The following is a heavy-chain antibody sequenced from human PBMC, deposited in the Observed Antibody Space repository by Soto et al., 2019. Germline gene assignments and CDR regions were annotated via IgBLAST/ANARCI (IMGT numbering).Heavy chain of an antibody. D-gene: IGHD1-1*01. CDR3: ARGWNDFPH. CDR2: IIPVFGTE. Sequence: QVQLVQAGAEVKKPGSSVKVSCKASGGTFSSYAISWVRQAPGQGLECMGGIIPVFGTENDAKKFQGRVTINADESTSTVYTELSSLRSEDTAVYYCARGWNDFPHWGQGTLVTVSS. CDR1: GGTFSSYA. J-gene: IGHJ1*01. V-gene: IGHV1-69*01.